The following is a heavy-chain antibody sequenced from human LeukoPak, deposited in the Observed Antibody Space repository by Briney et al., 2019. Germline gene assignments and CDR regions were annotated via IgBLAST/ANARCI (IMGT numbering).Heavy chain of an antibody. J-gene: IGHJ5*02. CDR2: IYPKSGCT. V-gene: IGHV1-2*02. CDR1: GYTFADYY. Sequence: ASVKVSCKTSGYTFADYYIHWVRPAPGQGLEWMGWIYPKSGCTNSAQKFQGRVTMTRDTSISTAYMELSRLRFDGTAVYYCARVSTSGYRDWLDPWGQGTLVTVSS. D-gene: IGHD3-9*01. CDR3: ARVSTSGYRDWLDP.